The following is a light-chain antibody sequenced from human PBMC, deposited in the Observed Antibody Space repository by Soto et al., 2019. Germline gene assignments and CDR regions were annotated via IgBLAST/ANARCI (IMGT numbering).Light chain of an antibody. CDR3: QQSTKWPPSNT. J-gene: IGKJ5*01. CDR1: QTIGSY. Sequence: IVLTQSPATLSLSPWERPTLSCRASQTIGSYLAWYQQKPGQAPRLLIYTASNRAAGVPARFSGSGSGTDFTLTVSSLEPEDFAVYYCQQSTKWPPSNTFGQGTRLEIK. V-gene: IGKV3-11*01. CDR2: TAS.